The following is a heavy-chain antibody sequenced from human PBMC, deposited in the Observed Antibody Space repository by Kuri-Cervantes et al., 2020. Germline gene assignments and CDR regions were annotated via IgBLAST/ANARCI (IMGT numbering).Heavy chain of an antibody. CDR3: AREGVWGSYRYGFDY. Sequence: GGSLRLSCAASGFTFSSYAMHWVRQAPGKGLEWVAVISYDGSNKYYADSVKGRFTISRDNSKNTLYLQMNSLRAEDTAVYYCAREGVWGSYRYGFDYWGQGTLVTVSS. V-gene: IGHV3-30-3*01. D-gene: IGHD3-16*02. CDR2: ISYDGSNK. J-gene: IGHJ4*02. CDR1: GFTFSSYA.